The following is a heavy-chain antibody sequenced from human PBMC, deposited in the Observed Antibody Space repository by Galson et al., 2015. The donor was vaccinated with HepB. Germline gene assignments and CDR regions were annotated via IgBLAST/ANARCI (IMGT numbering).Heavy chain of an antibody. Sequence: QSGAEVKKTGESLKISCKGSGYSFTNYWIGWVRQMPGKGLEWMEIISPGDSETRYSPSFQGQVTMSADKSISTASLQWSSLKASDTAIYYCVRQYPYRVRGGTKYSFDYWGQGTLVTVSS. CDR3: VRQYPYRVRGGTKYSFDY. CDR1: GYSFTNYW. CDR2: ISPGDSET. D-gene: IGHD3-10*01. J-gene: IGHJ4*02. V-gene: IGHV5-51*01.